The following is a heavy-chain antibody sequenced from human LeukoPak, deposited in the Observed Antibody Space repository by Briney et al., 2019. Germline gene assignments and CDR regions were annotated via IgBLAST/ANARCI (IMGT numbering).Heavy chain of an antibody. D-gene: IGHD3-10*01. V-gene: IGHV1-18*01. J-gene: IGHJ6*03. CDR3: ATKGPEGGSGPRYYCYYMDV. CDR1: GYTFTSYG. Sequence: ASVKVSCKASGYTFTSYGISWVRQAPGQGLEWMGWISAYNGNTNYAQKLQGRVTMTTDTSTSTAYMELRSLRSDDTAVYYCATKGPEGGSGPRYYCYYMDVWGKGTTVTISS. CDR2: ISAYNGNT.